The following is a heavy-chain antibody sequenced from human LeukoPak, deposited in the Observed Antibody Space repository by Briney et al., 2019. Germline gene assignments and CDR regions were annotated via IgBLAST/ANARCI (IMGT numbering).Heavy chain of an antibody. CDR3: ARGPRITIFGVVMANDAFDI. D-gene: IGHD3-3*01. J-gene: IGHJ3*02. CDR2: INPKSGGT. V-gene: IGHV1-2*02. Sequence: WASVTVSCKASGYTFTDYFMNWVRQAPGQGLEWMGWINPKSGGTVYAQKFQGRVTMTRDTSSSTAYMELSRLRFDDTVVYYCARGPRITIFGVVMANDAFDIWGQGTMVTVSS. CDR1: GYTFTDYF.